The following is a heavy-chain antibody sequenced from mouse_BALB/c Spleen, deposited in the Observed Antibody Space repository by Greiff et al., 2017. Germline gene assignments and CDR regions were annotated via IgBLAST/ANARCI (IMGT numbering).Heavy chain of an antibody. J-gene: IGHJ4*01. V-gene: IGHV2-6-7*01. CDR2: IWGDGST. Sequence: VQGVESGPGLVAPSQSLSITCTVSGFSLTGYGVNWVRQPPGKGLEWLGMIWGDGSTDYNSALKSRLSISKDNSKSQVFLKMNSLQTDDTARYYCARDDGYYYYAMDYWGQGTSVTVSS. D-gene: IGHD2-3*01. CDR3: ARDDGYYYYAMDY. CDR1: GFSLTGYG.